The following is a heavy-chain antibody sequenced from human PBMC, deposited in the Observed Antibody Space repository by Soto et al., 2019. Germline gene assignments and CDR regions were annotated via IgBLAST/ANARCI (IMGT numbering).Heavy chain of an antibody. CDR3: AGAEGDCSSPPGATYYYYGMDV. Sequence: ASVKVSCKASGYTFTGYYMHWVRQAPGQGLEWMGWINPNSGGTNYAQKFQGRVTMTRDTSISTAYMELSRLRSDDTAVYYCAGAEGDCSSPPGATYYYYGMDVWGQGTTVTVSS. CDR2: INPNSGGT. V-gene: IGHV1-2*02. J-gene: IGHJ6*02. CDR1: GYTFTGYY. D-gene: IGHD6-6*01.